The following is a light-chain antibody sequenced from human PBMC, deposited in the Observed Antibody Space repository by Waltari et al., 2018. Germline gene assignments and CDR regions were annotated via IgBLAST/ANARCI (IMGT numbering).Light chain of an antibody. CDR2: AAS. Sequence: DIQITQSPSSLSASVGDRVTITCRASQSISSYLNWSQQKPGKAPKLLIYAASSLQSGVPSRFSGSGSGTDFTLTISSLQPEDFATYYCQQSYSTFWTFGQGTKVEIK. V-gene: IGKV1-39*01. J-gene: IGKJ1*01. CDR1: QSISSY. CDR3: QQSYSTFWT.